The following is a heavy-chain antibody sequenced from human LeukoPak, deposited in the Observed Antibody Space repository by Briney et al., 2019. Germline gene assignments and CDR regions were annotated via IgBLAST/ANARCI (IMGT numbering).Heavy chain of an antibody. V-gene: IGHV3-48*01. J-gene: IGHJ4*02. D-gene: IGHD6-13*01. CDR1: GFTFSSHA. CDR3: ARARPAAHPFDY. CDR2: ISISSSSV. Sequence: GGSLSLSCAASGFTFSSHAMNWVRQAPGKGLEWVSYISISSSSVYYADSVKGRFTISRDNAKNSLYLQMNSLRAEDTAVYYCARARPAAHPFDYWGQGTLVTVSS.